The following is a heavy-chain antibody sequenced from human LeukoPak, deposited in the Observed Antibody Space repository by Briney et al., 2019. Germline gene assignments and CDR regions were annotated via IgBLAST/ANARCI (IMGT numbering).Heavy chain of an antibody. CDR3: ARDLPLKMYGGYEDY. CDR1: GYTFTSYG. D-gene: IGHD5-12*01. J-gene: IGHJ4*02. V-gene: IGHV1-18*01. Sequence: ASVKASCKASGYTFTSYGISWVRQAPGQGLEWMGWISAYNGNTNYAQKLQGRVTMTTDTSTSTAYMELRSLRPDDTAVYYCARDLPLKMYGGYEDYWGQGTLVTVSS. CDR2: ISAYNGNT.